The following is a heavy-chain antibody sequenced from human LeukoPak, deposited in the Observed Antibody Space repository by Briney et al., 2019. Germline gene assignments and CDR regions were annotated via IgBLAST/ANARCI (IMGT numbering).Heavy chain of an antibody. J-gene: IGHJ4*02. CDR1: GGSFSGYY. Sequence: SETLSLTCAVYGGSFSGYYWSWIRQPPGKGLEWIGEINHSGSTNYNPSLKSRVTISVDTSKNQFSLKLSSVTAADTAVYYCAREDLGYCSGGSCAAGYWGQGTLVTVSS. D-gene: IGHD2-15*01. V-gene: IGHV4-34*01. CDR3: AREDLGYCSGGSCAAGY. CDR2: INHSGST.